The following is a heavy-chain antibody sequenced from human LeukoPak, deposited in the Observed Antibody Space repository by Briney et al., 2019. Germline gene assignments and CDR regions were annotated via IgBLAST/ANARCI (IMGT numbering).Heavy chain of an antibody. J-gene: IGHJ5*02. Sequence: SSETLSLTCAVSGGSISSGGYSWSWIRQPPGKGLEWIGEINHSGSTNYNPSLKSRVTISVDTSKNQFSLKLSSVTAADTAVYYCARGICSSTSCYFLNWFDPWGQGTLVTVSS. CDR2: INHSGST. V-gene: IGHV4-30-2*01. D-gene: IGHD2-2*01. CDR1: GGSISSGGYS. CDR3: ARGICSSTSCYFLNWFDP.